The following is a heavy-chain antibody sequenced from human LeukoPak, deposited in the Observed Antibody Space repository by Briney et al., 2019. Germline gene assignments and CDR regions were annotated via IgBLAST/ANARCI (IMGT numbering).Heavy chain of an antibody. CDR2: MNPNSGNT. J-gene: IGHJ5*02. V-gene: IGHV1-8*02. D-gene: IGHD3-3*01. CDR3: ARGYYAGLRGKVDP. Sequence: GASVKVSCKASGYTFTGYYMHWVRQAPGQGLEWMGWMNPNSGNTGYAQKFQGRVTMTRNTSISTAYMELSSRRSEDTAVYYCARGYYAGLRGKVDPWGQGTLVTVSS. CDR1: GYTFTGYY.